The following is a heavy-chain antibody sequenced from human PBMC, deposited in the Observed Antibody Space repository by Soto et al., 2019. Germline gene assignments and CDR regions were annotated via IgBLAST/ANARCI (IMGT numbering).Heavy chain of an antibody. J-gene: IGHJ4*02. CDR3: ARVGYCSSNSCFLDY. D-gene: IGHD2-2*03. CDR2: ISGGGTTI. Sequence: PGGSLRLSCAASGFTFSDYYMSWIRQAPGKGLEWISHISGGGTTIYYADSVKGRFTISRDNAKNSLYLQMNSLRAEDTAVYYCARVGYCSSNSCFLDYWGQGTLVTVSS. V-gene: IGHV3-11*01. CDR1: GFTFSDYY.